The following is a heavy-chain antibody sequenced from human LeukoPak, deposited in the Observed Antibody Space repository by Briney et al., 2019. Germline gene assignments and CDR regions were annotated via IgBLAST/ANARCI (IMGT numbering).Heavy chain of an antibody. J-gene: IGHJ4*02. CDR2: INPNSGGT. CDR3: ARDEDYYYDSSGFDY. CDR1: GYTFTSYG. D-gene: IGHD3-22*01. V-gene: IGHV1-2*02. Sequence: ASVKVSCKASGYTFTSYGISWVRQAPGQGLEWMGWINPNSGGTNYAQKFQGRVTMTRDTSISTAYMELSRLRSDDTAVYYCARDEDYYYDSSGFDYWGQGTLVTVSS.